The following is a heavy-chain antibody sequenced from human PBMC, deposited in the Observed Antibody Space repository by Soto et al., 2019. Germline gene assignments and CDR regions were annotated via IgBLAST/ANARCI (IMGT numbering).Heavy chain of an antibody. CDR1: GYTFTSYG. Sequence: QVQLVQSGTEVRKPGASVKVSCKASGYTFTSYGINWVRQAPGQGLEWMGWISGYNGNTDYVQRLQDRVTMTTDTSTRTAYMELRNLRSDDSAVYYCARTDLKRRGLDYWGQGTLVTVSS. D-gene: IGHD1-1*01. CDR3: ARTDLKRRGLDY. V-gene: IGHV1-18*01. CDR2: ISGYNGNT. J-gene: IGHJ4*02.